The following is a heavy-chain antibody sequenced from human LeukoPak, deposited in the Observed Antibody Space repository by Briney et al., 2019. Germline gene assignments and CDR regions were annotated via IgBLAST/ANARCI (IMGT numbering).Heavy chain of an antibody. CDR2: ISAYNGNT. CDR1: GYTFTSYG. CDR3: ARVPVTMVRGVTRNWFDP. Sequence: ASVTVSCKASGYTFTSYGISWVRQAPGQGLEWMGWISAYNGNTNYAQKLQGRVTVTTDTSTSTAYMELRSLRSDDTAVYYCARVPVTMVRGVTRNWFDPWGQGTLVTVSS. J-gene: IGHJ5*02. D-gene: IGHD3-10*01. V-gene: IGHV1-18*01.